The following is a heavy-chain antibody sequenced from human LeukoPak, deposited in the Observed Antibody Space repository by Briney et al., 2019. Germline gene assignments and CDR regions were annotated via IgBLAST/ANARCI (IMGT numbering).Heavy chain of an antibody. V-gene: IGHV4-39*01. Sequence: SETLSLTCTVSGGSISSSSYYWGWIRQPPGKGLEWFGSIFYSRSTYYNPSLKSPVTITVDTSKNQFSLRLSSVTGAGTAVYYCARRRIVGATLDYWGQGTLVTVSS. J-gene: IGHJ4*02. CDR1: GGSISSSSYY. CDR3: ARRRIVGATLDY. CDR2: IFYSRST. D-gene: IGHD1-26*01.